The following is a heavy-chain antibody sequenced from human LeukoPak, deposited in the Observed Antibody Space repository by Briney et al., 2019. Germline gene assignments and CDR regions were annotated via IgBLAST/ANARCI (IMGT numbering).Heavy chain of an antibody. CDR2: ISPSGGIT. V-gene: IGHV3-23*01. D-gene: IGHD6-19*01. CDR1: GFTFSSHG. Sequence: GGSLRLSCAASGFTFSSHGMNWVRQAPGKGLEWVSGISPSGGITYYTDSVKGRFTISRDNSKNTVSLQMNSLRAEDTAVYYCAKDGQWLGGSDYYYYMDVWGKGTTVTISS. CDR3: AKDGQWLGGSDYYYYMDV. J-gene: IGHJ6*03.